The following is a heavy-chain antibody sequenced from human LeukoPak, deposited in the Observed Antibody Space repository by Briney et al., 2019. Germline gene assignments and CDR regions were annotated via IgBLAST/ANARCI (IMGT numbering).Heavy chain of an antibody. CDR1: GGSISSYY. CDR2: IYYSGST. V-gene: IGHV4-59*12. J-gene: IGHJ4*02. Sequence: SETLSLTCTVSGGSISSYYWSWIRQPPGKGLEWIGYIYYSGSTNYNPSLKSRVTISVDTSKNQFSLRLSSVTAADTAVYYCARDGEVATIENYFVYWGQGTLVTVSS. CDR3: ARDGEVATIENYFVY. D-gene: IGHD5-24*01.